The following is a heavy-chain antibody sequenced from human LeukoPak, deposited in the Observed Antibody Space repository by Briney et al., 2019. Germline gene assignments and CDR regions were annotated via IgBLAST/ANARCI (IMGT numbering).Heavy chain of an antibody. J-gene: IGHJ4*02. CDR3: ARGLGGYYDSSGYYYSLYY. Sequence: PSETLSLTCAVYGGSFSGYYWSWIRQPPGKGLEWIGEINHSGSTNYNPSLKSRVTISVDTSKNQFSLKLSSVTAADTAVYYCARGLGGYYDSSGYYYSLYYWGQGTPVTVSS. V-gene: IGHV4-34*01. D-gene: IGHD3-22*01. CDR1: GGSFSGYY. CDR2: INHSGST.